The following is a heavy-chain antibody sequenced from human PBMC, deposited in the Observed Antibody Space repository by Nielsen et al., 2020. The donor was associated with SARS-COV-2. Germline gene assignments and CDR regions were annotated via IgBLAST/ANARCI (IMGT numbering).Heavy chain of an antibody. Sequence: GESLKISCAASEITFRSYWMSWVRQAPGKGLEWVANINQDGSEKYYVDSVKGRFTISRDNAKNSLYLQMNSLRAEDTAVYYCARSIRGYSYGDDYWGQGTLVTVSS. CDR2: INQDGSEK. CDR1: EITFRSYW. J-gene: IGHJ4*02. D-gene: IGHD5-18*01. CDR3: ARSIRGYSYGDDY. V-gene: IGHV3-7*03.